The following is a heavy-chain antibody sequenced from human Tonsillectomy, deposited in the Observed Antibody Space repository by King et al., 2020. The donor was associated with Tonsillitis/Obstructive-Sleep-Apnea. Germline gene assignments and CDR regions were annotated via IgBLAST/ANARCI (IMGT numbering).Heavy chain of an antibody. V-gene: IGHV2-5*02. CDR2: IYWDDDK. Sequence: ITLKESGPTLVKPTQTLTLTCTVSGISLTTSGVGVGWIRQPPGKALEWLALIYWDDDKRYSPSLRSRLTITKDTSKNQVVLTMNNMDPVDTATYYCAHRVLRYFDWLPNAEYFQDWGQGTLVTVSS. CDR1: GISLTTSGVG. D-gene: IGHD3-9*01. J-gene: IGHJ1*01. CDR3: AHRVLRYFDWLPNAEYFQD.